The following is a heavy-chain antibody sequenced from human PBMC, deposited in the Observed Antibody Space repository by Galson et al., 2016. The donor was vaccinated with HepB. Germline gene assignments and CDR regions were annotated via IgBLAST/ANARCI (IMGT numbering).Heavy chain of an antibody. J-gene: IGHJ2*01. CDR1: GFTFSSHA. Sequence: SLRLSCAASGFTFSSHAMSWVRQAPGKGLEWVSTISGSGGSTYYADSMKGRFTISRDNSKNTLYLQMNSLRAEDTAVYYCAKESVVVVAARPDWYFDLWGRGTLVTVSS. V-gene: IGHV3-23*01. D-gene: IGHD2-15*01. CDR3: AKESVVVVAARPDWYFDL. CDR2: ISGSGGST.